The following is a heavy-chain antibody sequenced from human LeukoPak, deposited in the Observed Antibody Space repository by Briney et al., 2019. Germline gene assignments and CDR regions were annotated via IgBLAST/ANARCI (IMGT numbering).Heavy chain of an antibody. Sequence: GGSLRLSCSASGFTFSSYAMYWVRQAPGKGLECVSAITSNGGSTYYADSVKGRFTVSRDNSKNTLYFQMSSLRAEDTAVYYCAKGSGSYYYGSGSSLFDPWGQGTLVTVSS. J-gene: IGHJ5*02. D-gene: IGHD3-10*01. CDR1: GFTFSSYA. CDR2: ITSNGGST. V-gene: IGHV3-64D*06. CDR3: AKGSGSYYYGSGSSLFDP.